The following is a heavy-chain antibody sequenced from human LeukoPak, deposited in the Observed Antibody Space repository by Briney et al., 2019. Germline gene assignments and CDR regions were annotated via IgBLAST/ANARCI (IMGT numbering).Heavy chain of an antibody. CDR3: ARDHPDLDY. Sequence: PGGSLRLSWAASGXTFSSYEVNWVRQAPGKGLEWVSYISSSGSTIFYADSVKGRFTISRDNAKNSLYLQMNSLRAEDTAVYYCARDHPDLDYWGQGTLVTVSS. V-gene: IGHV3-48*03. J-gene: IGHJ4*02. CDR1: GXTFSSYE. CDR2: ISSSGSTI.